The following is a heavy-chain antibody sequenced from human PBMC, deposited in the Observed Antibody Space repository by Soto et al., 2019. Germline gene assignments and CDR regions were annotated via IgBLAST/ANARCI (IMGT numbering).Heavy chain of an antibody. V-gene: IGHV1-2*02. D-gene: IGHD2-21*02. J-gene: IGHJ4*02. CDR1: GYTFTDYY. CDR2: IDHYSGGT. CDR3: AREGGDGFDY. Sequence: VASVKVSCKASGYTFTDYYVHGVRQAPGQGLEWMGWIDHYSGGTNYAQKFQGRVAMTRDTSISTAYMELSSLTSDDTAVYYCAREGGDGFDYWGQGTLVTVSS.